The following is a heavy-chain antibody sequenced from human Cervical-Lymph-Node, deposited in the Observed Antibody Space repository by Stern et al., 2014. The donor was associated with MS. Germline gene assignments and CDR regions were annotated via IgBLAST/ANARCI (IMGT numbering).Heavy chain of an antibody. CDR3: AREGGNTAEYFQH. V-gene: IGHV3-33*01. J-gene: IGHJ1*01. CDR1: GFTFSSSG. D-gene: IGHD4-23*01. Sequence: VQLVESGGGVVQPGRSLRLSCAASGFTFSSSGMHWVRQAPGKGLEWLAIIWYDGSNRYYADSVKGQFTISRDNSKNTLYLQMNSLRAEDTAVYYCAREGGNTAEYFQHWGQGTLVTVSS. CDR2: IWYDGSNR.